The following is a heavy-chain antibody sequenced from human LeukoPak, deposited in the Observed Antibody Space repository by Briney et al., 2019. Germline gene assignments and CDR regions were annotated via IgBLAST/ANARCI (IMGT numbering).Heavy chain of an antibody. J-gene: IGHJ5*02. CDR2: IYSGGST. Sequence: GGSLRLSCAASGFTFSSYSMNWVRQAPGKGLEWASVIYSGGSTFYADSVKGRFTISRDNSKNTLYLQMNSLRAEDTAVYYCAREMVGGSFDPWGQGTLVTVSS. CDR1: GFTFSSYS. CDR3: AREMVGGSFDP. V-gene: IGHV3-53*01. D-gene: IGHD1-26*01.